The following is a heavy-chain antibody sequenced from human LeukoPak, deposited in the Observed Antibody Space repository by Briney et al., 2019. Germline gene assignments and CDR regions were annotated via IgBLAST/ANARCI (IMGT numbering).Heavy chain of an antibody. J-gene: IGHJ4*02. CDR2: ISYDGSNK. V-gene: IGHV3-30-3*01. CDR3: ARDPDYGGKLDC. Sequence: GGSLRLSCAASGFTFSSYAMHWVRQAPGKGLEWVAVISYDGSNKYYADSVKGRFTISRDNSKNTLYLQMNSLRAEDTAVYYCARDPDYGGKLDCWGQGTLVTVSS. D-gene: IGHD4-23*01. CDR1: GFTFSSYA.